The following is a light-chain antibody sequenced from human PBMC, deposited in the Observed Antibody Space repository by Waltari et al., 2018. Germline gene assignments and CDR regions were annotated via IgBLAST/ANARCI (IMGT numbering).Light chain of an antibody. J-gene: IGKJ3*01. Sequence: IVLTQSPATLSLSPGERATLSRRSRQSFSRSLAWYQQKPGQAPRLLICDASNRATGIPARFSGSGSGTDFTLTISSLAPEDFAVYYCQQHSNWPPTFTFGPGTKVDI. CDR2: DAS. V-gene: IGKV3-11*01. CDR1: QSFSRS. CDR3: QQHSNWPPTFT.